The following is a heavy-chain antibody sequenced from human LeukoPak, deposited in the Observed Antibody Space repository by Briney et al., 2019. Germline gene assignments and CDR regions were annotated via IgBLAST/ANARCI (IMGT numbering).Heavy chain of an antibody. CDR1: GFTFSSYA. V-gene: IGHV3-30-3*01. Sequence: GGSLRLSCAASGFTFSSYAMHWVRQAPGKGLEWVAVISYDGSNKYYADSVKGRFTISRDNSKSTLYLQMNSLRAEDTAVYYCAREKPLGQYFDYWGQGTLVTVSS. CDR3: AREKPLGQYFDY. D-gene: IGHD7-27*01. J-gene: IGHJ4*02. CDR2: ISYDGSNK.